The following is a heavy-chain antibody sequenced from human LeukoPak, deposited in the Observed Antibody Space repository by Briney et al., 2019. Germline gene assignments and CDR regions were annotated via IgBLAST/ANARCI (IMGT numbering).Heavy chain of an antibody. CDR1: GYTFTTYD. J-gene: IGHJ4*02. CDR2: MNPNSGNT. Sequence: ASVKVSCKASGYTFTTYDINWVRQATGQGLEWMGWMNPNSGNTGYAQKFQGRVTMTRNTSISTAYVELSSLTSEDTAVYYCARGTCDYSSKIDCWGQGTLVTVSS. V-gene: IGHV1-8*01. CDR3: ARGTCDYSSKIDC. D-gene: IGHD4-11*01.